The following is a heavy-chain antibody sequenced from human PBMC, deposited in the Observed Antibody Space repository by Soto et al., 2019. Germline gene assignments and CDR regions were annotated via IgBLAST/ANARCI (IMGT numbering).Heavy chain of an antibody. Sequence: GGSLRLSCAASGFTFSSYAMSWVRQAPGKGLEWVSAISGSGGSTYYADSVKGRFTISRDNSKNTLYLQMNSLRAEDTAVYYCAKDRSVPAAMGGADAFDIWGQGTMVTVSS. J-gene: IGHJ3*02. D-gene: IGHD2-2*01. CDR1: GFTFSSYA. V-gene: IGHV3-23*01. CDR3: AKDRSVPAAMGGADAFDI. CDR2: ISGSGGST.